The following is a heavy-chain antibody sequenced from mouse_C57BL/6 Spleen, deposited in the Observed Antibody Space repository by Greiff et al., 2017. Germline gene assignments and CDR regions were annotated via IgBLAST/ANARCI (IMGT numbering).Heavy chain of an antibody. CDR2: IYPSDSET. V-gene: IGHV1-61*01. D-gene: IGHD1-1*01. CDR1: GYTFTSYW. Sequence: QVQLQQPGAELVRPGSSVKLSCKASGYTFTSYWMDWVKQRPGQGLEWIGNIYPSDSETHYNQKFKDKATLPVDKSSSTAYMQLSSLTSEDSAVYYCARGDYYGSSPFAYWGQGTLVTVSA. J-gene: IGHJ3*01. CDR3: ARGDYYGSSPFAY.